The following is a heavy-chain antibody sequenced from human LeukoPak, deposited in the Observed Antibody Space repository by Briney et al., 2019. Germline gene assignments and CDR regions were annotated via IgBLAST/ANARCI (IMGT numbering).Heavy chain of an antibody. CDR2: MNPNSGNT. Sequence: RASVKVSCKASGYTFTSYDINWVRQATGQGLEWMGWMNPNSGNTGYAQKFQGRVTMTRNTSISTAYMELSSLRSEDTAVYYCARGGVFGVVTNYYYHGMDVWGQGTTVTVSS. CDR3: ARGGVFGVVTNYYYHGMDV. J-gene: IGHJ6*02. V-gene: IGHV1-8*01. CDR1: GYTFTSYD. D-gene: IGHD3-3*01.